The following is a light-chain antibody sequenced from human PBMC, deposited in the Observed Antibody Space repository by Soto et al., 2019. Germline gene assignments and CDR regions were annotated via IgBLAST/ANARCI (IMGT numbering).Light chain of an antibody. Sequence: DIQMTQSPSTLSASVGDRVTMTCRASQSISSWLAWYQQKPGKAPKLLIYKTSSLKSGVPSRFSGSGSGTEFTLTISSLQADDFATYYCQQSRVFGPGTKVDIK. CDR2: KTS. CDR1: QSISSW. V-gene: IGKV1-5*03. CDR3: QQSRV. J-gene: IGKJ3*01.